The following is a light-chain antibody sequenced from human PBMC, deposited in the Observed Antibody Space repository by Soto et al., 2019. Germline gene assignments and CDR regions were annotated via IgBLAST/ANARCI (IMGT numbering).Light chain of an antibody. CDR3: SSYTSSSTLYV. CDR1: SSNIGAGYD. J-gene: IGLJ1*01. Sequence: QSVLTQPPSVSGAPGQRVTISCTGSSSNIGAGYDVHWYQQLPGRAPKLLIYGNTNRPSGVPDRFSGSKSGNTASLTISGLQAEDEADYYCSSYTSSSTLYVFGTGTKVTVL. V-gene: IGLV1-40*01. CDR2: GNT.